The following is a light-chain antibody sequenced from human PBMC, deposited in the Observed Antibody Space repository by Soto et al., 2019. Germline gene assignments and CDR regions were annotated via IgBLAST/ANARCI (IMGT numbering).Light chain of an antibody. J-gene: IGKJ1*01. CDR2: AAS. CDR3: QQYSTSPWT. Sequence: EIVLTQSPGTLTLSPGERATLSCRATQSVRSNYLAWYQQGPGQAPMLLIFAASSRATGIPDRFSGSGSGTEFPLTISRLEPEDFAVYYCQQYSTSPWTFGQGTKVDIK. CDR1: QSVRSNY. V-gene: IGKV3-20*01.